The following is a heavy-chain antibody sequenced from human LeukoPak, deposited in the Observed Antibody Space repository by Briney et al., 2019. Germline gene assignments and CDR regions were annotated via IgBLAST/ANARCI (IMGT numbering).Heavy chain of an antibody. D-gene: IGHD3-10*01. CDR3: TTGPTMVRGPPPSYFQH. CDR2: ISVTGGST. V-gene: IGHV3-23*01. CDR1: GFTFSTYA. J-gene: IGHJ1*01. Sequence: GSLRLSCAASGFTFSTYAMSWVRQAPGRGLEWVSAISVTGGSTYSADSVKGRFTISRDNSKNTPYLQMNSLKTEDTAVYYCTTGPTMVRGPPPSYFQHWGQGTLVTVSS.